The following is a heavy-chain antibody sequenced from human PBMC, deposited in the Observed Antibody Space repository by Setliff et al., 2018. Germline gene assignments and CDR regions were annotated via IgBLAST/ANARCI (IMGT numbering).Heavy chain of an antibody. D-gene: IGHD3-3*01. Sequence: ASVKVSCKTSGYIFKDYVISWVRQAPGRGLEWVGWISGYNGKAYYAPSLHGRVTLTTDPPTSTVFMDMRSLRSDDTAVYYCRRLVRFCSSVSCQRLSGGDFWGQGSQVTVSS. CDR3: RRLVRFCSSVSCQRLSGGDF. CDR2: ISGYNGKA. CDR1: GYIFKDYV. J-gene: IGHJ4*02. V-gene: IGHV1-18*01.